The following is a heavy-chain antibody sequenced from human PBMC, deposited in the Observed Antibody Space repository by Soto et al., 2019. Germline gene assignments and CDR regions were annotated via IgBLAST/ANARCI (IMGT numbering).Heavy chain of an antibody. D-gene: IGHD3-10*01. J-gene: IGHJ4*02. CDR3: IRGPRPRSVGTGAF. CDR2: INDDGTRT. CDR1: GFVFNMYW. Sequence: GGSLRLSCAASGFVFNMYWMHWVRQVPGEGPEWVTRINDDGTRTDYSDSSKGRFTISRDNAKDILYLQMNALRVDDTTVYYCIRGPRPRSVGTGAFWGQGTVVTVYS. V-gene: IGHV3-74*01.